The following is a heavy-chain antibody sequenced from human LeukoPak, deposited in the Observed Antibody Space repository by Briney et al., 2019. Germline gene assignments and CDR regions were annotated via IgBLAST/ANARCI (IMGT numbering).Heavy chain of an antibody. J-gene: IGHJ4*02. CDR1: GGTMTNYY. CDR3: ARVGVVESSGYHDYYFDF. V-gene: IGHV4-4*07. Sequence: PSQTLSLTCTVSGGTMTNYYWSWIRQPAGKELDWIGRIYSSGSTNYNPSLKSRVTMSVDTSKNEFSLTLTSVTVADMAVYFCARVGVVESSGYHDYYFDFWGQGSLVTVSS. CDR2: IYSSGST. D-gene: IGHD3-22*01.